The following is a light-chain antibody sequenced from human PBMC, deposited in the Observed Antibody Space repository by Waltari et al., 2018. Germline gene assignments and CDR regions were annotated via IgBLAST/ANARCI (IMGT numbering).Light chain of an antibody. V-gene: IGLV4-69*01. CDR1: IGPSSNV. Sequence: QLVLTQSPSASASLGASVKLTCTLSIGPSSNVIAWHQQQPGKGPRYLMKVNSDGSHSKGDEIPDRFSGSSSGAERYLTISSVQSEDEADYYCQTGGHGTWVFGGGTKLTVL. CDR3: QTGGHGTWV. J-gene: IGLJ3*02. CDR2: VNSDGSH.